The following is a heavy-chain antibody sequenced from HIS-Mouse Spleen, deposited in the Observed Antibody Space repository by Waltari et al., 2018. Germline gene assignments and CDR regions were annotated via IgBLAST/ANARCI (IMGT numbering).Heavy chain of an antibody. J-gene: IGHJ4*02. D-gene: IGHD6-6*01. CDR3: ARDGGRVYSSSFDY. Sequence: EVQLVESGGGLVQPGGSLRLSCAASGFTFSSYWMHWVRQAPGRGLVWVAGINMEVMSTSYAGSVKGRFTISRDNAKNTLYLQMNSLRAEDTAVYYCARDGGRVYSSSFDYWGQGTLVTVSS. CDR1: GFTFSSYW. CDR2: INMEVMST. V-gene: IGHV3-74*01.